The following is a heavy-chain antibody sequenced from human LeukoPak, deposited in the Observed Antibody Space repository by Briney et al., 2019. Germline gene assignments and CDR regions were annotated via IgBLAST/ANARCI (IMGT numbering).Heavy chain of an antibody. J-gene: IGHJ4*02. Sequence: GGSLRLSCAASGFTFGSYCMSWVRQAPGKGLEWVANIKQDGSEKYYVDSVKGRFTISRDNAKNSLYLQMNSLRAEDTAVYYCVRDNTMVRGVIVVPGRDYWGQGTLVTVSS. CDR2: IKQDGSEK. CDR1: GFTFGSYC. V-gene: IGHV3-7*01. CDR3: VRDNTMVRGVIVVPGRDY. D-gene: IGHD3-10*01.